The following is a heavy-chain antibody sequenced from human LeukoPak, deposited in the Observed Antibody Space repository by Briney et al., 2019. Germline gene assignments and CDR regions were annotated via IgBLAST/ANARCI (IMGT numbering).Heavy chain of an antibody. CDR3: AREYSRSSGKNAFDI. J-gene: IGHJ3*02. Sequence: SETLSLTCTVSGGSISSYFWSWIRQPAGKGLEWIGRIYASGSTNYNPSLKSRVTMSVDTSKNQFSLKLTSVTAADTAVYYCAREYSRSSGKNAFDIWGQGTMVTVSS. CDR2: IYASGST. D-gene: IGHD6-6*01. V-gene: IGHV4-4*07. CDR1: GGSISSYF.